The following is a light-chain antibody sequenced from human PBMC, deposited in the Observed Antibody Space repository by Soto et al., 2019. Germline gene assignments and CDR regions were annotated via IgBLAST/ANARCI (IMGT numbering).Light chain of an antibody. CDR1: QSISSW. Sequence: DIQMTQSPSTLSASVGDRVTITCRASQSISSWLAWYQQKPGKAPKLLIYKASSLESGIPSRFSGSGSGTEFTLISSILHPDDFVTYCCQQYNSYRTFGQGTKVEIK. CDR3: QQYNSYRT. CDR2: KAS. J-gene: IGKJ1*01. V-gene: IGKV1-5*03.